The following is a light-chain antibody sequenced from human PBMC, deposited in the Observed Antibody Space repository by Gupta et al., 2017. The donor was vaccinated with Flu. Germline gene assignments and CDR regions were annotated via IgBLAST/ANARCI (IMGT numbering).Light chain of an antibody. V-gene: IGLV2-14*01. Sequence: ITISCTGTSSDVGGFNYVSWFQQHPGKAHKGWREEVSNRPSGVSYRFSGSKAGNTASLTISGLQAEEEAEYYCSSSKTSSTPGVFGGGTKLTVL. CDR2: EVS. CDR3: SSSKTSSTPGV. J-gene: IGLJ2*01. CDR1: SSDVGGFNY.